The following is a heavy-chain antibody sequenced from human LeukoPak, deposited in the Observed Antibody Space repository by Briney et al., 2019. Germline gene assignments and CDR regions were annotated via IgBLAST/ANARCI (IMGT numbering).Heavy chain of an antibody. CDR2: IYYSGST. V-gene: IGHV4-59*01. CDR1: GGSISSYY. CDR3: AKTMYSSSWEYYYYYYMDV. Sequence: PSETLSLTCTVSGGSISSYYWSWIRQPPGKGLEWIGYIYYSGSTIYNPSLKSRVTISVDTSKNQFSLKLSSVTAADTAVYYCAKTMYSSSWEYYYYYYMDVWGKGNTVTVSS. D-gene: IGHD6-13*01. J-gene: IGHJ6*03.